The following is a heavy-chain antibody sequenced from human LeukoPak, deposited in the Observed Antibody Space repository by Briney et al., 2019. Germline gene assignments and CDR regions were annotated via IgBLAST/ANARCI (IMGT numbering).Heavy chain of an antibody. V-gene: IGHV4-59*01. CDR2: IYYSGST. CDR3: ARADTARLRTSAFDI. Sequence: SETLSLTCTVSGGSISSYYWSWIRQPPGKGLEWIGYIYYSGSTNYNPSLKSRVTISVDTSKNQFSLKLSTVTAADTAVYYCARADTARLRTSAFDIWGQGTMVTVSS. D-gene: IGHD5-18*01. J-gene: IGHJ3*02. CDR1: GGSISSYY.